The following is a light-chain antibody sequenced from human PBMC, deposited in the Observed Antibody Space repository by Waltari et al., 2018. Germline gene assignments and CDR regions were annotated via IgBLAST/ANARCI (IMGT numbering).Light chain of an antibody. CDR1: RSTNGAGYD. CDR3: QSYDNSLSGI. V-gene: IGLV1-40*01. CDR2: TNS. J-gene: IGLJ2*01. Sequence: QSVLTPPPSVSGAPGQSVTISCPGHRSTNGAGYDVHWSQQLPGTAPKLLIYTNSNRPSGVPDRFSGSKSGTSASLAITGLQAEDESDYYCQSYDNSLSGIFGGGTKLTVL.